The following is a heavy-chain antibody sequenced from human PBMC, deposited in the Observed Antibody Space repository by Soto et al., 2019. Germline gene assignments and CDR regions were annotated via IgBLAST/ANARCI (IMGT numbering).Heavy chain of an antibody. CDR1: GYTFTSYY. V-gene: IGHV1-46*01. Sequence: ASVKVSCKASGYTFTSYYMHWVRQAPGQGLEWMGIINPSGGSTSYAQKFQGRVTMTRDTSTGTVYMELSSLRSEDTAVYYCAREPLGGYYYYGMDVWGQGTTVTVSS. D-gene: IGHD1-26*01. CDR2: INPSGGST. J-gene: IGHJ6*02. CDR3: AREPLGGYYYYGMDV.